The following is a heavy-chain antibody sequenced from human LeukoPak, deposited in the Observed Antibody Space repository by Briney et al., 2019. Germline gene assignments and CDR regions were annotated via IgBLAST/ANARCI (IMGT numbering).Heavy chain of an antibody. Sequence: HPGGSLRLSCAASGFTFNNYWMHWVRQAPGKGLVWVSGINIDGTRTRYADSVEGRFSISRDNAKNTLYLQMNSLKTEDTAVYYCTTVGYGDESYFDYWGQGTLVTVSS. CDR1: GFTFNNYW. CDR2: INIDGTRT. CDR3: TTVGYGDESYFDY. V-gene: IGHV3-74*01. D-gene: IGHD4-17*01. J-gene: IGHJ4*02.